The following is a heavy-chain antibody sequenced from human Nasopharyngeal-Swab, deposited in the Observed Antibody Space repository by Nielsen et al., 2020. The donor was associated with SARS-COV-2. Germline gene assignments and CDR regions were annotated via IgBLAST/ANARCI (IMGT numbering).Heavy chain of an antibody. V-gene: IGHV3-7*01. D-gene: IGHD3-22*01. CDR1: GFTFSSYW. CDR3: ARVQYYDSSGYYIQTFDY. J-gene: IGHJ4*02. Sequence: GGSLRLSCAASGFTFSSYWMSWVRQAPGKGLEWVANIKQDGSEKYYVDSVKGRFTISRDNAKNSLYLQMNSLRAEDTAVYYRARVQYYDSSGYYIQTFDYWGQGTLVTVSS. CDR2: IKQDGSEK.